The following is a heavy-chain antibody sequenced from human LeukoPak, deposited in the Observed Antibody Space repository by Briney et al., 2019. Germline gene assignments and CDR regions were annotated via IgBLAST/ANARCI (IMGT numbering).Heavy chain of an antibody. CDR2: ISSNGGST. V-gene: IGHV3-64D*06. J-gene: IGHJ6*02. CDR3: ARVTTSTKYYSGMDV. CDR1: GFTFSSYA. D-gene: IGHD1-14*01. Sequence: GGSLRLSCSASGFTFSSYATHWVRQAPGKGLEYVSAISSNGGSTYYADSVKGRFTISRDNSKNTLYLQMSSLRAEDTAVYYSARVTTSTKYYSGMDVWGQGTTVTVS.